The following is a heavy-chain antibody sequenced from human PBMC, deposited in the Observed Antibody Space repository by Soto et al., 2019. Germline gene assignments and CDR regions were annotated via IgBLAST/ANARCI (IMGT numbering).Heavy chain of an antibody. CDR2: VFNDESSI. Sequence: SLRLSYTASGSGFIALAMHWIRQPPGKGLEWVAVVFNDESSISYADSVKGRFTISRDNSRNTLYLQMTSLRLEDTALYYCATGAAYYYDTSRYWGQGTLVTVSS. CDR1: GSGFIALA. V-gene: IGHV3-30-3*01. CDR3: ATGAAYYYDTSRY. J-gene: IGHJ4*02. D-gene: IGHD3-22*01.